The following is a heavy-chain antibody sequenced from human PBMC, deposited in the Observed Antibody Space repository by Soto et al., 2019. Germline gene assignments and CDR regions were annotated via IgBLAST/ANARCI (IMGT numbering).Heavy chain of an antibody. D-gene: IGHD3-10*01. CDR3: APGSLNYHGMNAFDI. CDR2: IYWDDDK. J-gene: IGHJ3*02. Sequence: QITLQESGPTLVKPTQTLTLTCTFSGFSLTTSGVGVAWIRQPPGKAPEWLALIYWDDDKRYTPSLKTRLTTXRDTSKNHVVLTMTNMDPVDTATYYCAPGSLNYHGMNAFDIWGQGTLVTVSS. CDR1: GFSLTTSGVG. V-gene: IGHV2-5*02.